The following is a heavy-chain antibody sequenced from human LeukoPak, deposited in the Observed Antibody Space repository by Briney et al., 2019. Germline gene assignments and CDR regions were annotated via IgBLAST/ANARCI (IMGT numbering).Heavy chain of an antibody. J-gene: IGHJ5*02. Sequence: SETLSLTCTVSGGSISSGGYYWSWIRQHPGKGLEWIGYIYYSGSTYYNPSLKSRVTISVDTSKNQFSLKLSSVTAADTAVYYCARGESLFNWFDPWGQGTLVTVSS. CDR1: GGSISSGGYY. D-gene: IGHD1-26*01. V-gene: IGHV4-30-4*08. CDR2: IYYSGST. CDR3: ARGESLFNWFDP.